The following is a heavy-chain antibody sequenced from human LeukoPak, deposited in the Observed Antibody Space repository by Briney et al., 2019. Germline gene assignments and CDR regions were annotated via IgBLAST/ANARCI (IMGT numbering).Heavy chain of an antibody. D-gene: IGHD2-15*01. CDR1: GYTFTSYG. CDR3: GRDGRDLLPEYGRDV. Sequence: GASVKVSCKASGYTFTSYGISWVRQAPGQGLEWMGWISAYNGNTNYAQKLQGRVTMTTDTSTSTAYMELRSLRSDDTAVYYCGRDGRDLLPEYGRDVWGQGTRVTVSS. V-gene: IGHV1-18*01. CDR2: ISAYNGNT. J-gene: IGHJ6*02.